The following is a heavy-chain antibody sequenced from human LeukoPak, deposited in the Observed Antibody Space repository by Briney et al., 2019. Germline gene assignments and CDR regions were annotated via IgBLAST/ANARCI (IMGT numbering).Heavy chain of an antibody. D-gene: IGHD4-11*01. J-gene: IGHJ4*02. V-gene: IGHV3-53*01. Sequence: PGGSLRLSCAASGFTFSSNYMSWVRQAPGKGLEWVSVIYSGGSTYYADSVKGRFTISRDNSKNTLYLQMNSLRAEDTAIYYCARDGLTGGDYSSHRGQGTLVTVSS. CDR3: ARDGLTGGDYSSH. CDR1: GFTFSSNY. CDR2: IYSGGST.